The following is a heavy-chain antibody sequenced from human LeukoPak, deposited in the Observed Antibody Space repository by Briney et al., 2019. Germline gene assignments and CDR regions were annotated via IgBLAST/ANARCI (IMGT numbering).Heavy chain of an antibody. V-gene: IGHV4-59*08. CDR2: IYYIGST. Sequence: SETLSLTCTVSGGSISSYYWSWIRQPPGKGLEWIGYIYYIGSTNYNPSLKSRVTISVDTSKNQFSLKLSSVTAADTAVYYCARRDTSSWYKDDAFDIWGQGTMVTVS. J-gene: IGHJ3*02. CDR1: GGSISSYY. CDR3: ARRDTSSWYKDDAFDI. D-gene: IGHD6-13*01.